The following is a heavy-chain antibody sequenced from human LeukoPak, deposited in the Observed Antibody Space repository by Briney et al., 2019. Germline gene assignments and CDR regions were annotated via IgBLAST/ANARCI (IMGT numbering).Heavy chain of an antibody. V-gene: IGHV4-34*01. D-gene: IGHD3-10*01. CDR3: ARSAIDGSGVPDY. J-gene: IGHJ4*02. CDR1: GGSFSGYC. Sequence: PSETLSLTCAVYGGSFSGYCWSWIRQPPGKGLEWIGEINHSGSTNCNPSLKSRVTISVDTSKNQFSLKLSSVTAADTAVYYCARSAIDGSGVPDYWGQGTLVTVSS. CDR2: INHSGST.